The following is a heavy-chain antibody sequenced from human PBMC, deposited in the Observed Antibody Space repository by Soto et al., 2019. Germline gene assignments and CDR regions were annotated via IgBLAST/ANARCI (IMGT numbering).Heavy chain of an antibody. CDR3: GRDFRVTPSPVIDL. Sequence: PGGSLRLSCAASGFTFGFYTINWARQAPGRGLEWVSYINSGSIYVYHADSVKGRFTVSRDNAKNSLYLQMNSLRAEDTGIYYCGRDFRVTPSPVIDLWGQGALVTVSS. V-gene: IGHV3-21*06. D-gene: IGHD2-15*01. CDR2: INSGSIYV. J-gene: IGHJ5*02. CDR1: GFTFGFYT.